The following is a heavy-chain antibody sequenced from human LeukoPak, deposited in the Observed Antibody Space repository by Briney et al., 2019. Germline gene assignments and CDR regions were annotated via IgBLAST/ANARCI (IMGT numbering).Heavy chain of an antibody. V-gene: IGHV3-21*01. CDR2: ISSSSSFI. CDR1: GFTFSSYS. D-gene: IGHD6-13*01. J-gene: IGHJ4*02. Sequence: KSGGSLRLSCAASGFTFSSYSMNWVRQAPWKGLEFVSSISSSSSFIYYADSVKGRFTISRDNAKKSLSLQMNSLRADDTAVYYCARGYSSSWYLDWGQGTLVTVSS. CDR3: ARGYSSSWYLD.